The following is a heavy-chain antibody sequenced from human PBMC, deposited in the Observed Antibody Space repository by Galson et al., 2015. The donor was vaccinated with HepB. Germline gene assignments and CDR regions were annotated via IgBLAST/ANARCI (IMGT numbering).Heavy chain of an antibody. CDR2: IYSGGST. Sequence: SLRLSCAASGFTVSSNYMSWVRQAPGKGLEWVSVIYSGGSTYYADSVKGRFTISRDNSKNTLYLQMNSLRAEDTAVYYCAGGKPDSSSFQLFDYWGQGTLVTVSS. CDR1: GFTVSSNY. CDR3: AGGKPDSSSFQLFDY. D-gene: IGHD6-6*01. V-gene: IGHV3-53*01. J-gene: IGHJ4*02.